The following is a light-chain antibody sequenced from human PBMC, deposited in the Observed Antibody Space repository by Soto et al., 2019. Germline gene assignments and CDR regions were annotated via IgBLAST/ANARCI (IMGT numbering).Light chain of an antibody. CDR2: SNN. J-gene: IGLJ3*02. V-gene: IGLV1-44*01. CDR1: SSNIGSNT. CDR3: AAWDDSLNGGV. Sequence: QSVLTQPPSASGTPGQRVTISCSGSSSNIGSNTVNWYQHLPGTAPKLLIYSNNQRPSGVPDRFSGSKSGTSASLAISGLQSEDEADYYWAAWDDSLNGGVFGGGTNLTVL.